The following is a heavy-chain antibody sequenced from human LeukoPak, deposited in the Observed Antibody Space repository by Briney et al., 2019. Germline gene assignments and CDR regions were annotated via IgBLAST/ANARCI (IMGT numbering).Heavy chain of an antibody. V-gene: IGHV4-34*01. CDR3: ARQSRSNSWFSGGPKALNWFDS. Sequence: SETLSLTCAVYGGSFSGYYWSWIRQPPGKGLEWIGEINHSGSTNYNPSLKSRVTISVDTSKNQFSLKLNSVTAADTALYYCARQSRSNSWFSGGPKALNWFDSWAQGTLVTVSS. CDR1: GGSFSGYY. J-gene: IGHJ5*01. D-gene: IGHD6-13*01. CDR2: INHSGST.